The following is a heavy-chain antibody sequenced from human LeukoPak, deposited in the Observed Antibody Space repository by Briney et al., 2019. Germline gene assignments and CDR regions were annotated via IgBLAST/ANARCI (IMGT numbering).Heavy chain of an antibody. Sequence: ASVKVSCKASGYTFTSYDINWVRQATGQGLEWLGWMNPSSGNTDYAQKFQGRVTMTRDTSISTAYMELSRLRSDDTAVYYCARYCSSTSCYWSDAFDIWGQGTMVTVSS. CDR2: MNPSSGNT. J-gene: IGHJ3*02. V-gene: IGHV1-8*01. CDR1: GYTFTSYD. D-gene: IGHD2-2*01. CDR3: ARYCSSTSCYWSDAFDI.